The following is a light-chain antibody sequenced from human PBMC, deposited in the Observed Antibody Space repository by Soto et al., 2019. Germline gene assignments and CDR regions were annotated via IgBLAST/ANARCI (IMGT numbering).Light chain of an antibody. CDR2: GVT. V-gene: IGLV2-14*01. CDR3: SSYTSASTLLYL. CDR1: SSDVCGYNC. J-gene: IGLJ1*01. Sequence: QSALTQPASVSGSPGKSITISCTGTSSDVCGYNCVSWYQQHPGIAPKLLIYGVTHRPSGVSPRFSGSKSGNTASLSISGLQAEDESDYHCSSYTSASTLLYLFGTGTKLTVL.